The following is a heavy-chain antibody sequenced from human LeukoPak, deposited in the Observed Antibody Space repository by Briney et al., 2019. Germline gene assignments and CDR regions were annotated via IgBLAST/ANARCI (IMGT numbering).Heavy chain of an antibody. CDR1: GGTFSSYA. CDR3: ARGGDIVVVPAAYGWFDP. V-gene: IGHV1-69*01. J-gene: IGHJ5*02. D-gene: IGHD2-2*01. CDR2: IIPIFGTA. Sequence: GSSVKVSCKASGGTFSSYAISWVRQAPGQGLEWMGGIIPIFGTANYAQKFQGRVTITADESTSTAYMELSSLRSEDTAVYYCARGGDIVVVPAAYGWFDPWGQGTLVTVSS.